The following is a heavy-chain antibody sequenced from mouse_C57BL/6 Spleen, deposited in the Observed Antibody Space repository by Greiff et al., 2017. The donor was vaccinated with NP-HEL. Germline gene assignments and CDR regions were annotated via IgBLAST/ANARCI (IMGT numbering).Heavy chain of an antibody. CDR3: ARYYYGSSYERYFDV. D-gene: IGHD1-1*01. CDR2: ISDGGSYT. Sequence: EVKLVESGGGLVKPGGSLKLSCAASGFTFSSYAMSWVRQTPEKRLEWVATISDGGSYTYYPDNVKGRFTISRDNAKNNLYLQMSHLKSEDTAMYYCARYYYGSSYERYFDVWGTGTTVTVSS. CDR1: GFTFSSYA. J-gene: IGHJ1*03. V-gene: IGHV5-4*03.